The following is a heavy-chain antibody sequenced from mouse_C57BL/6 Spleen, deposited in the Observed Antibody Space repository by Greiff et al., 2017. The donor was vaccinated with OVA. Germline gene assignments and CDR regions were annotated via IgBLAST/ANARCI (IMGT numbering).Heavy chain of an antibody. CDR2: ISDGGSYT. CDR3: ARDPATVVALYAMDY. Sequence: VQLKESGGGLVKPGGSLKLSCAASGFTFSSYAMSWVRQTPEKRLEWVATISDGGSYTYYPDNVKGRFTISRDNAKNNLYLQMSHLKSEDTAMYYWARDPATVVALYAMDYWGQGTSVTVSS. J-gene: IGHJ4*01. V-gene: IGHV5-4*01. D-gene: IGHD1-1*01. CDR1: GFTFSSYA.